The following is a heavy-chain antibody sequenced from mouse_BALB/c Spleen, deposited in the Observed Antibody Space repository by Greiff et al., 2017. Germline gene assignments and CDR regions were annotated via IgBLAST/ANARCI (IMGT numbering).Heavy chain of an antibody. V-gene: IGHV1-67*01. CDR2: ISTYYGNT. Sequence: QVQLQQSGPELVRPGVSVKISCKGSGYTFTDYAMPWVKQSHAKSLEWIGVISTYYGNTNYNQKFKGKATMTVDKSSSTAYMELARLTSEDSAIYYCARGNNSLRRLYDAMDYWGQGTSVTVSA. CDR3: ARGNNSLRRLYDAMDY. D-gene: IGHD1-2*01. J-gene: IGHJ4*01. CDR1: GYTFTDYA.